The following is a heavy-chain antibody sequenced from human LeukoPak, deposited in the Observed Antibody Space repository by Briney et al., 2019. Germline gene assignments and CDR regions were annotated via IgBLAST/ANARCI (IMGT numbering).Heavy chain of an antibody. J-gene: IGHJ4*02. CDR3: ARDTDIVGAPNPDY. V-gene: IGHV1-18*01. CDR1: GYTFTSYG. CDR2: ISAYNGNT. D-gene: IGHD1-26*01. Sequence: ASVKVSCKASGYTFTSYGISWVRQAPGQGLEWMGWISAYNGNTNYAQKLQGRVTMTTDTSTSTAYMELSRLRSDDTAVYYCARDTDIVGAPNPDYWGQGTLVTVSS.